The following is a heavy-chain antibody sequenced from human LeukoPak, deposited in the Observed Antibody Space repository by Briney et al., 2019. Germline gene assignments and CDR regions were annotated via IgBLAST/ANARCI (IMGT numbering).Heavy chain of an antibody. CDR3: ARVGYDYVWGSYRWGPFDY. D-gene: IGHD3-16*02. CDR2: ISSSSSTI. J-gene: IGHJ4*02. Sequence: GGSLRLSCAASGFTFSSYSMNWVRQAPGKGLEWVTYISSSSSTIYYADSVKGRFTISRDNAKNSLYLQMNSLRAEDTAVYYCARVGYDYVWGSYRWGPFDYWGQGTLVTVSS. CDR1: GFTFSSYS. V-gene: IGHV3-48*01.